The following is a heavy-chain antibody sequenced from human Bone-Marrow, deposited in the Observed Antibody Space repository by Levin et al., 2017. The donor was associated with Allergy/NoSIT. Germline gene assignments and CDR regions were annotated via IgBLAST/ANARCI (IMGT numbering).Heavy chain of an antibody. J-gene: IGHJ4*02. CDR3: GRDGPGGGH. V-gene: IGHV3-66*01. Sequence: GWSLRLSCTASGVTVFNNYFMWVRQAPGKGLEWVSHIYSGGGTNYADSVKGRFSVSRDNSKNTVYLQMNSLRADDTAVYYCGRDGPGGGHWGPGTQVTVSS. CDR2: IYSGGGT. CDR1: GVTVFNNY. D-gene: IGHD3-10*01.